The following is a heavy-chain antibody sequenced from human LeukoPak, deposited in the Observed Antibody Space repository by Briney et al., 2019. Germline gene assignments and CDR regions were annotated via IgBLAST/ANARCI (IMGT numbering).Heavy chain of an antibody. Sequence: SETLSLTCTVSGGSIRSYYWSWIRQPPGKGLEWIGYIYYSGSTNYNPSLKSRVTISVDTSKNQFSLRLSSVTAADTATYYCVKSGGYGLIDYWGQGTLVTVSS. CDR2: IYYSGST. V-gene: IGHV4-59*08. CDR1: GGSIRSYY. D-gene: IGHD6-19*01. J-gene: IGHJ4*02. CDR3: VKSGGYGLIDY.